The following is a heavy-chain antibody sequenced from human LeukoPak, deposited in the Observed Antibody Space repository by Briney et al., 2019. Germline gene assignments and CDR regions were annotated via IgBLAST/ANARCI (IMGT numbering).Heavy chain of an antibody. J-gene: IGHJ2*01. CDR3: ARAYGGDYGGYDSYFDL. CDR1: GFTFSSYS. D-gene: IGHD4-17*01. Sequence: GGSLRLSCAASGFTFSSYSMNWVRQAPGKGLEWVSYISSSSSTIYYADSVKGRFTISRDNAKNSLYLQMNSLRDEDTAVYYCARAYGGDYGGYDSYFDLWGRGTLVTVSS. CDR2: ISSSSSTI. V-gene: IGHV3-48*02.